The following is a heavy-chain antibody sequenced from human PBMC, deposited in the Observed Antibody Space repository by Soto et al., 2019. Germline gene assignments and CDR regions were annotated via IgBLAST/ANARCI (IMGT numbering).Heavy chain of an antibody. V-gene: IGHV1-18*04. J-gene: IGHJ6*02. CDR2: ISAYNGNT. D-gene: IGHD1-26*01. CDR1: GYTFTSYG. CDR3: ARDDGTPTYYYYGMDV. Sequence: ASVKVSCKASGYTFTSYGISWVRQAPGQGLEWMGWISAYNGNTNYAQKLQGRVTMTTDTSTSTAHMELRSLRSDDTAVYYCARDDGTPTYYYYGMDVWGQGTTVTVSS.